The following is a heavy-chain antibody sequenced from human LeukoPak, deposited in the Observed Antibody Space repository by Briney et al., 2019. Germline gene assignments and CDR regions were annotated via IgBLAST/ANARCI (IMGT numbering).Heavy chain of an antibody. CDR2: IKQDGSEK. D-gene: IGHD3-16*01. V-gene: IGHV3-7*01. J-gene: IGHJ6*03. CDR1: GFTFSSYW. CDR3: ARVMSASVWRSYGSYYYYYFMDI. Sequence: GGSLRLSCAASGFTFSSYWMSWVRQAPGKGLEWVANIKQDGSEKYSVDSVKGRFTISRDNAKNSLYMQMNSLRAEDTAVYYCARVMSASVWRSYGSYYYYYFMDIWGKGTTVTVSS.